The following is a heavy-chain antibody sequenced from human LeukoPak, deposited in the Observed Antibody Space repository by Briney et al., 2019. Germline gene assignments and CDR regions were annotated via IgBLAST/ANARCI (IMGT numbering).Heavy chain of an antibody. CDR3: VAAKAYCGGDCHFDY. J-gene: IGHJ4*02. D-gene: IGHD2-21*02. CDR1: GFIFNTYG. Sequence: PGGSLRLSCATSGFIFNTYGMHWVRQAPGKGLEWVAVIWYDGRNKYYGDSVKGRITISRDNSKNMLYLQMNSLRAEDTAVYYCVAAKAYCGGDCHFDYWGQGTLVTVSS. V-gene: IGHV3-33*01. CDR2: IWYDGRNK.